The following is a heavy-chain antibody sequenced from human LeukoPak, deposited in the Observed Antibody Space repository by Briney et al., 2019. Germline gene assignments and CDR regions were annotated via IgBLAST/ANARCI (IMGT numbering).Heavy chain of an antibody. V-gene: IGHV3-21*01. J-gene: IGHJ4*02. Sequence: GGSLRLSCAASGFTFSSYSMNWVRQAPGKGLEWVSSISSSSSYIYYADSVKGRFTISRDNAKNSLYLQMNSLRAEDTAVYYCARDSEYSGSLYFDYWGQGTLVTVSS. CDR3: ARDSEYSGSLYFDY. CDR1: GFTFSSYS. D-gene: IGHD1-26*01. CDR2: ISSSSSYI.